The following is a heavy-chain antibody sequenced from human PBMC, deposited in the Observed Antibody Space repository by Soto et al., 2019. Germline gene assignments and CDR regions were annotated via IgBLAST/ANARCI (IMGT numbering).Heavy chain of an antibody. V-gene: IGHV4-31*03. D-gene: IGHD2-15*01. Sequence: QVQLQESGPGLVKPSQTLSLTCTVSGGSISSGGYYWSWIRQHPGKGLEWIGYIYYSGSTYYNPSLKRRVTISVDTSKNQFSLKLSSVTAADTAVYYCARSQRDGVVVVAATPPPFDYWGQGTLVTVSS. CDR1: GGSISSGGYY. J-gene: IGHJ4*02. CDR3: ARSQRDGVVVVAATPPPFDY. CDR2: IYYSGST.